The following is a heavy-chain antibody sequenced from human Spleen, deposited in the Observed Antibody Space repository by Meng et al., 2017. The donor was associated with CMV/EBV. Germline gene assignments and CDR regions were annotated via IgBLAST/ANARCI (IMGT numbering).Heavy chain of an antibody. CDR3: ARGGSAIAAPGSLDY. D-gene: IGHD6-13*01. J-gene: IGHJ4*02. CDR1: CGTFSSYA. V-gene: IGHV1-69*05. Sequence: FCGTFSSYAISWVRQAPGQGLEWMGGIIPIFGTTHYAQKFQGRVTITTDESTGTTHMELRSLRSEDSAVYYCARGGSAIAAPGSLDYWGQGTLVTVSS. CDR2: IIPIFGTT.